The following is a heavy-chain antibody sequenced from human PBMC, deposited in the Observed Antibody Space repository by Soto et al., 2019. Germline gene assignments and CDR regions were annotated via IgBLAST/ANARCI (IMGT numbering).Heavy chain of an antibody. CDR1: GFTFSSYG. CDR3: AKDGTGVEQQQDY. CDR2: ISYDGSNK. J-gene: IGHJ4*02. D-gene: IGHD6-13*01. Sequence: QVQLVESGGGVVQPGRSLRLSCAASGFTFSSYGMHWVRQAPGKGLEWVAVISYDGSNKYYADSVKSRFTISRDNSKNTLYLQMNSLRAEDTAVYYCAKDGTGVEQQQDYWGQGTLVTVSS. V-gene: IGHV3-30*18.